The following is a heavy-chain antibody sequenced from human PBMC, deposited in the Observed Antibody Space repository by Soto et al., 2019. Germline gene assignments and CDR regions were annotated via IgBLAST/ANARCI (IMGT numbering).Heavy chain of an antibody. CDR3: VKNSGWFNT. D-gene: IGHD3-10*01. J-gene: IGHJ5*02. V-gene: IGHV3-23*01. Sequence: QLLQSGGGLVQPGGSLTLSCAASGFTFGTTDMSWVRQAPGEGLEWISTIDGSGGITYYADSVKGRFTISRDNPRNTVYLQMNSLRGDDTALYYCVKNSGWFNTWGKGALVTVSS. CDR2: IDGSGGIT. CDR1: GFTFGTTD.